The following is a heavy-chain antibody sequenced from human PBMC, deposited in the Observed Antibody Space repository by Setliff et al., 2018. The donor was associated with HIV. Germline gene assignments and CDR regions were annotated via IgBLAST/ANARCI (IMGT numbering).Heavy chain of an antibody. Sequence: ASVKVSCKASGYTFSTYAMHWVRQAPGQRLEWMGWISAGKGMTKYSKKFQGRVTLTRDTAASTAYMELSSLRSEDTAVYYCARYIYDSGWFTLEYWGQGTLVTVSS. V-gene: IGHV1-3*01. J-gene: IGHJ4*02. CDR2: ISAGKGMT. D-gene: IGHD6-19*01. CDR1: GYTFSTYA. CDR3: ARYIYDSGWFTLEY.